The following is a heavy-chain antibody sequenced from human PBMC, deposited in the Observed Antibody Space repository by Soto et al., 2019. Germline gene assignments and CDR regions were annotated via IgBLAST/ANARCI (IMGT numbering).Heavy chain of an antibody. D-gene: IGHD3-16*01. Sequence: SETLSLTCTVSGGSTSSDNYWSWIRQPPGKGLEWIGHIYYSGNTDYNPSLKSRLAISIDTSKNQFSLKLSSVTAADTAVYFCAREGGESADGLYYFYSWAQGYLVTVSS. V-gene: IGHV4-30-4*01. CDR2: IYYSGNT. CDR3: AREGGESADGLYYFYS. J-gene: IGHJ4*02. CDR1: GGSTSSDNY.